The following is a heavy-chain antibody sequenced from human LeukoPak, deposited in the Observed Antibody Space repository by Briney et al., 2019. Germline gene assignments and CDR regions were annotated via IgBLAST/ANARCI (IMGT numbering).Heavy chain of an antibody. CDR3: ARQGIDDSSGYYVY. CDR2: LYIGGTT. D-gene: IGHD3-22*01. CDR1: GFTFSTYW. J-gene: IGHJ4*02. Sequence: SGGSLRLSCEASGFTFSTYWITWVRQAPGKGLEWVSVLYIGGTTNYADSVRGRFTISRDNSKNTLYLQMNSLRTEDTAVYYCARQGIDDSSGYYVYWGQGTLVTVSS. V-gene: IGHV3-66*04.